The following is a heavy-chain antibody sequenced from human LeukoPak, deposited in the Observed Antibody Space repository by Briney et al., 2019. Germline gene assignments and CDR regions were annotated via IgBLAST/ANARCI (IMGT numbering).Heavy chain of an antibody. CDR3: ARDGARIVGAPGAFDI. D-gene: IGHD1-26*01. CDR2: IYYSGST. CDR1: GGSISSYY. J-gene: IGHJ3*02. V-gene: IGHV4-59*01. Sequence: PSETLSLTCTVSGGSISSYYWSWIRQPPGKGLEWIGYIYYSGSTNYNPSLKSRVTIPVDTSKNQFSLKLSSVTAADTAVYYCARDGARIVGAPGAFDIWGQGTMVTVSS.